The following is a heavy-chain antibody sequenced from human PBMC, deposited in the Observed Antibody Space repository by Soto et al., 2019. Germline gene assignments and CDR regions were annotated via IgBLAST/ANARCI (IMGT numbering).Heavy chain of an antibody. CDR1: GGSISSYY. CDR2: IYYRGST. CDR3: ARLDLLSVQQLVPNYYYVDV. V-gene: IGHV4-59*08. J-gene: IGHJ6*03. D-gene: IGHD6-13*01. Sequence: QVQLQESGPGLVKPSETLSLTCTVSGGSISSYYWSWIRQPPGKGLEWIGYIYYRGSTNYNPSLKSRVTISVDTSKNLFPLKLISVTAADTAVYYCARLDLLSVQQLVPNYYYVDVWGKGTTVTVSS.